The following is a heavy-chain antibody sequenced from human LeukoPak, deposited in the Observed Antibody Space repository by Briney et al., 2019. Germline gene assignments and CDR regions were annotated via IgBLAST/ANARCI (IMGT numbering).Heavy chain of an antibody. J-gene: IGHJ3*02. V-gene: IGHV4-38-2*02. CDR1: GYPISSGYF. Sequence: PSETLSLTCTVSGYPISSGYFWGWIRQPPGKGLEFIAGIFHSGYTYYDASLKSRVTISADTSKNQFTLRLGSVTAADTAVYYCARGPDDAFDIWGQGTMVTVSS. CDR3: ARGPDDAFDI. CDR2: IFHSGYT.